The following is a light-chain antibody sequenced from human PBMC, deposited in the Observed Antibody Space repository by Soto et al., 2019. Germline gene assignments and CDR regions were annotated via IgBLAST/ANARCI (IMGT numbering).Light chain of an antibody. Sequence: EIVMTQSPATLSVSPGVRATLSCRASQRVSSNLAWYQQKPGQAPRLLIYGASTRATGIPARFSGSGSGTEFTLTISSLQSEDFAVYYCQQYNNWPRTFGQGTKLEIK. CDR3: QQYNNWPRT. CDR1: QRVSSN. J-gene: IGKJ2*01. V-gene: IGKV3-15*01. CDR2: GAS.